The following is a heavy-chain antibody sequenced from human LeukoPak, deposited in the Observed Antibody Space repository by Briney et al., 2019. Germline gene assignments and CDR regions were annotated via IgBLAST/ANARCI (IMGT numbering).Heavy chain of an antibody. V-gene: IGHV4-30-4*08. Sequence: PSQTLSLTCTVSGGSISSGDYYWSWIRQPPGKGLEWIGYIYYSGSTFHYNPSLKSRVSISMDTSKNQFSLRLSSVTAADTAVYYRDSHNCNSARSSGANWFDHWGQGTLVTASS. CDR3: DSHNCNSARSSGANWFDH. D-gene: IGHD2/OR15-2a*01. CDR2: IYYSGST. J-gene: IGHJ5*02. CDR1: GGSISSGDYY.